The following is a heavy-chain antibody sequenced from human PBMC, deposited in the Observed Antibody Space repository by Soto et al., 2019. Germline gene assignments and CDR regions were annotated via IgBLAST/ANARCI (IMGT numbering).Heavy chain of an antibody. D-gene: IGHD7-27*01. CDR1: GFTFKHYG. CDR2: VWHDGRRR. V-gene: IGHV3-33*01. CDR3: ARDLGQDAPIDR. Sequence: QVLLAESGGGVVQPGTSLRLSCAAFGFTFKHYGMHWVRQAPGEGLEWVAVVWHDGRRREYADSVKGRFTSSRENFKDTVYLQMDSLRVEDTAVYYCARDLGQDAPIDRWGQGTLVIVSS. J-gene: IGHJ5*02.